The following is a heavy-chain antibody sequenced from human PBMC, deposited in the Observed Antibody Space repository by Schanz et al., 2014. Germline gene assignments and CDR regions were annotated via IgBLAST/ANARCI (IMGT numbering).Heavy chain of an antibody. V-gene: IGHV1-69*02. Sequence: QVQLVQSGPEVKKPGSSVKVSCQAFGDTFSKYNIMWARQVPGQGLEWLGRIMPLRGIGNNAWKFQDRLTITADKSMNITYMELSSLGTEDTTVYYCTRLRRADPNGFDVWGQGTTVTVS. J-gene: IGHJ6*02. CDR2: IMPLRGIG. CDR3: TRLRRADPNGFDV. CDR1: GDTFSKYN. D-gene: IGHD6-19*01.